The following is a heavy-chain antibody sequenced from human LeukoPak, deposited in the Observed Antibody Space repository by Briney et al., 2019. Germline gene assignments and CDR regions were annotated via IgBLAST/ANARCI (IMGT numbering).Heavy chain of an antibody. Sequence: PSETLSLTCTVSGGSIRNNYWTWIRQPPGKGLEYIGYIYYTGGTNYNPSLKSRVTISVDTSKNQFSLKLNSVTAADTALYFCAKYGGSGWVIDYWGQGTLVTVSS. CDR1: GGSIRNNY. V-gene: IGHV4-59*08. D-gene: IGHD6-19*01. J-gene: IGHJ4*02. CDR3: AKYGGSGWVIDY. CDR2: IYYTGGT.